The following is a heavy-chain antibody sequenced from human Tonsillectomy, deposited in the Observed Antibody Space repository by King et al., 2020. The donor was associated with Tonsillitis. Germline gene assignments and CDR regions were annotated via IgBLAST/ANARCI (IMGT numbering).Heavy chain of an antibody. CDR2: ISAYNGNT. Sequence: QLVQSGAEVKKPGASVKVSCKASGYTFTSYGISWVRQAPGQGLEWMGWISAYNGNTNYAQKRQGRVTMTTDTSTSTAYMELRSLRSDDTAVYYCARDRDDYGDYPDAFDIWGQGTMVTVSS. J-gene: IGHJ3*02. CDR3: ARDRDDYGDYPDAFDI. V-gene: IGHV1-18*04. D-gene: IGHD4-17*01. CDR1: GYTFTSYG.